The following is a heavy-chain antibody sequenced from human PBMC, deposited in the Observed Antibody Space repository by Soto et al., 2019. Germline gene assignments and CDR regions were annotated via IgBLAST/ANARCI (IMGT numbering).Heavy chain of an antibody. CDR3: ARERDSPPGVWFDP. D-gene: IGHD7-27*01. Sequence: SETLSLTCTVSGGSVSSGSYYWSWIRQPPGKGLEWIGYIYYSGSTNYNPSLKSRVTISVDTSKNQFSLKLSSVTAADTAVYYCARERDSPPGVWFDPWGQGTLVTVSS. CDR2: IYYSGST. V-gene: IGHV4-61*01. CDR1: GGSVSSGSYY. J-gene: IGHJ5*02.